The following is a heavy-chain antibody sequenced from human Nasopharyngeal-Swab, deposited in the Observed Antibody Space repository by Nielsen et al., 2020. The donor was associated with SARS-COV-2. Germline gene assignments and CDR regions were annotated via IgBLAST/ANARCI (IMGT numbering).Heavy chain of an antibody. J-gene: IGHJ4*02. D-gene: IGHD6-13*01. CDR1: GFTFSSYS. CDR3: AREEGSSWHYFDH. CDR2: ISSSSSYI. Sequence: GGSLRLSCAASGFTFSSYSMNWVRQAPGKGPEWVSSISSSSSYIYYADSVKGRFTISRDNAKNSLYLQMNSLRAEDTAVYYCAREEGSSWHYFDHWGQGTLVTVSS. V-gene: IGHV3-21*01.